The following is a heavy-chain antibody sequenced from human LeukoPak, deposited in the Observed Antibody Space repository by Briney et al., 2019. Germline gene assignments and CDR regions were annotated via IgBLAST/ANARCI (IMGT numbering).Heavy chain of an antibody. J-gene: IGHJ4*02. Sequence: GGSLRLSCAASGFTVSSNFMSWVRQAPGKGLEWVSVIYSGGSTYYADSVKGRFTISRDNSKNTLYLQMNSLRAEDTAVYYCARHSNDFWSGYYTSDYWGQGTLVTVSS. CDR2: IYSGGST. D-gene: IGHD3-3*01. CDR1: GFTVSSNF. CDR3: ARHSNDFWSGYYTSDY. V-gene: IGHV3-53*01.